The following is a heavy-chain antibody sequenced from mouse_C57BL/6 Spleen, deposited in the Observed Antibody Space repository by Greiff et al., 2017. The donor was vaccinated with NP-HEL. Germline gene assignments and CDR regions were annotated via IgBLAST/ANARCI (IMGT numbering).Heavy chain of an antibody. CDR2: IDPETGGT. CDR1: GYTFTDYE. V-gene: IGHV1-15*01. CDR3: TREAY. J-gene: IGHJ3*01. Sequence: VQLQESGPELVKPGASVTLSCKASGYTFTDYEMHWVKQTPVHGLEWIGAIDPETGGTAYNQKFKGKAILTADKSSSTAYMELRSLTSEDSAVYYCTREAYWGQGTLVTVSA.